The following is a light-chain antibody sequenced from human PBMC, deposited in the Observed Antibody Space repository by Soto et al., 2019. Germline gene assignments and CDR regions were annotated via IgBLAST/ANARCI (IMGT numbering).Light chain of an antibody. J-gene: IGKJ5*01. CDR1: QSVRPK. CDR2: DTS. V-gene: IGKV3-15*01. CDR3: QQHNGWPPNT. Sequence: EIVMTQSPGTLSVSPEEVATIFCRASQSVRPKLAWYQQRGGQAPRHLMYDTSTRATGIPDRFSGSESGTEFTRPILSLQSEDFAVYYCQQHNGWPPNTYGQGTQR.